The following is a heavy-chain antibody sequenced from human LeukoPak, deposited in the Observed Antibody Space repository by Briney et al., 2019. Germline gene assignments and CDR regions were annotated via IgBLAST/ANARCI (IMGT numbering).Heavy chain of an antibody. CDR3: ARDQYGDYGGDFDY. Sequence: GGSLRLSCAVSGITLSNYGMSWVRQAPGKGLERVAGISGGAGGTTYADSVKGRFTISRDNNKNTLFLQMNSLRAEDTAVYYCARDQYGDYGGDFDYWGQGTLVTVSS. CDR2: ISGGAGGT. CDR1: GITLSNYG. D-gene: IGHD4-17*01. J-gene: IGHJ4*02. V-gene: IGHV3-23*01.